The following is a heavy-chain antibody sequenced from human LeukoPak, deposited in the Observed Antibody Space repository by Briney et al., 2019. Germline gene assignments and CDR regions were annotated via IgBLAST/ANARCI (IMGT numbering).Heavy chain of an antibody. CDR2: IWHDGGKR. D-gene: IGHD6-6*01. V-gene: IGHV3-33*03. Sequence: GGSLTLSCAASGFTFRRYGMHWVPQAPGKGLEWVAIIWHDGGKRYYGDSVKGRFTISRDDTKNTVYLQMNSLTGDDTAIYYCGTVPPQEYTYNYMDGWGSGTTVIVTS. CDR1: GFTFRRYG. J-gene: IGHJ6*03. CDR3: GTVPPQEYTYNYMDG.